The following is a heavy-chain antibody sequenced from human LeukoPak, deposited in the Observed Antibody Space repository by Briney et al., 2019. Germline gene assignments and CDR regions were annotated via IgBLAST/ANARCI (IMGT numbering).Heavy chain of an antibody. D-gene: IGHD3-10*01. Sequence: PGGSLRLSCAASGFTFSSYGMHWVRQAPGKGLEWVAFIRYDGSNKYYADSVKGRFTISRDNSKNTLYLQMNSLRAEDTAVYYCAKDIYGTGSLSHLDYWGQGTLVTVSS. V-gene: IGHV3-30*02. CDR2: IRYDGSNK. CDR1: GFTFSSYG. J-gene: IGHJ4*02. CDR3: AKDIYGTGSLSHLDY.